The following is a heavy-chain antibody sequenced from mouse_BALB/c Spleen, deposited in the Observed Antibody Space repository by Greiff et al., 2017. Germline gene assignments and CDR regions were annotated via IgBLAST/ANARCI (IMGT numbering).Heavy chain of an antibody. CDR2: ISSGSSTI. Sequence: EVQLVESGGGLVKPGGSRKLSCAASGFTFSSFGMHWVRQAPEKGLEWVAYISSGSSTIYYADTVKGRFTTSRDNPKNTLFLQMTSLRSEDTAMYYCARGYGAGNHFDYWGQGTTLTVSS. CDR1: GFTFSSFG. D-gene: IGHD2-1*01. CDR3: ARGYGAGNHFDY. J-gene: IGHJ2*01. V-gene: IGHV5-17*02.